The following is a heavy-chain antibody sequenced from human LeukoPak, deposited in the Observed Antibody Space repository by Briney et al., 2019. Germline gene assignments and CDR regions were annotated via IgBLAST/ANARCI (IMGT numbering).Heavy chain of an antibody. CDR2: INSDGSST. V-gene: IGHV3-74*01. J-gene: IGHJ4*02. Sequence: GGSLRLSCAASGFTFSSYWMHWVRQAPGKGLVGVSRINSDGSSTSYADSVKGRFTISRDNAKNTLYLQMNSLRAEDTAVYYCARGEVWGSYRHIDYWGQGTLVTVSS. CDR3: ARGEVWGSYRHIDY. D-gene: IGHD3-16*02. CDR1: GFTFSSYW.